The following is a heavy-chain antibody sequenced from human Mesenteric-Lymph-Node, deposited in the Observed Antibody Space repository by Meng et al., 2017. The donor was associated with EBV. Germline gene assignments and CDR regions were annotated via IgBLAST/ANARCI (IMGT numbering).Heavy chain of an antibody. J-gene: IGHJ4*02. CDR3: VRCGAVTLVQGGPDH. Sequence: VQLQQWGAGLLQPSETLSLTCVVSGGSFGGYFWSWIRQPPGKGLEWIGEINRVGSTNYNPSLKSRLTMSVDTSKNHFSLKLTSVTAADTAVYYCVRCGAVTLVQGGPDHWGQGTLVTVSS. D-gene: IGHD3-10*01. V-gene: IGHV4-34*01. CDR1: GGSFGGYF. CDR2: INRVGST.